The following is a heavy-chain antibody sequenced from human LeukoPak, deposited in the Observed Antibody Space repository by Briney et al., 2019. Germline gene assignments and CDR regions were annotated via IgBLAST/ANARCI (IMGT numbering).Heavy chain of an antibody. CDR1: GGTFSSYA. CDR3: ASRLYCSNTRCRNFPFAY. J-gene: IGHJ4*02. CDR2: IIPIFGTA. V-gene: IGHV1-69*13. D-gene: IGHD2-2*01. Sequence: GASVEVSCKASGGTFSSYAINWVRQAPGQGLEWMGGIIPIFGTANYAQKFQDRVTITADESTSTAYMELSSLRSEDTAIYYCASRLYCSNTRCRNFPFAYWGQGTLVTVSS.